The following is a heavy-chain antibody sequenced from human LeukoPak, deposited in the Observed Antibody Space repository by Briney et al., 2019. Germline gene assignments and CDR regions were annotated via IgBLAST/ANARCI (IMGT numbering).Heavy chain of an antibody. CDR2: ISDYNGIT. D-gene: IGHD5-18*01. CDR1: GYTFADYG. V-gene: IGHV1-18*01. CDR3: ARYSYGLYYFDY. Sequence: ASVKVSCKASGYTFADYGLSWVRQAPGQGLEWLGWISDYNGITNYADKFQGRGTMTTDTSTSTAYMELRSLRSDDTAVYYCARYSYGLYYFDYWGQGTLVTVSS. J-gene: IGHJ4*02.